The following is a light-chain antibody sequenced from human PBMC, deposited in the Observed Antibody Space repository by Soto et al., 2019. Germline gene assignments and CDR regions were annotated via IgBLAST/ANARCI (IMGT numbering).Light chain of an antibody. CDR2: DVN. V-gene: IGLV2-14*03. Sequence: QSALTQPASVSGSPGQSITISCTGTRSDIGGYNFVSWYQQHPGEAPKLIIYDVNDRPSGVSHRFSGSTSGNTAFLTISGLQAEDEADYYCTSWTTSTTMIFGGGTKLTVL. CDR1: RSDIGGYNF. J-gene: IGLJ2*01. CDR3: TSWTTSTTMI.